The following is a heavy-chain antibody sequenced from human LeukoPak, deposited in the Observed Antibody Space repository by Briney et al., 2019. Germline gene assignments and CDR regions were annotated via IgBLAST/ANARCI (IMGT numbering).Heavy chain of an antibody. Sequence: AGGSLRLSYAASGFTFSSYGMHWVRQAPGKGLEWVAVISYDGSNKYYADSVKGRFTISRDNSKNTLYLQMNSLRAEDTAVYYCAKVGQWLLTDEYYFDYWGQGTLVTVSS. CDR2: ISYDGSNK. CDR1: GFTFSSYG. D-gene: IGHD6-19*01. CDR3: AKVGQWLLTDEYYFDY. V-gene: IGHV3-30*18. J-gene: IGHJ4*02.